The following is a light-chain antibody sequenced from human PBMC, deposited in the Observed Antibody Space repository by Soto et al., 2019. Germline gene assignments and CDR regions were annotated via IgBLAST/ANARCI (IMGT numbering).Light chain of an antibody. J-gene: IGKJ4*01. Sequence: EIVRMQSPVTLSLPPRAKVPXSFWASQSVSSNLAWYQQKPGQANRLIIYDAAKRATGITDRFSGSGSGTDFSLTISRLEPQDLAVYCCQQYGSSPLTVGVSTKLDIK. V-gene: IGKV3-20*01. CDR1: QSVSSN. CDR3: QQYGSSPLT. CDR2: DAA.